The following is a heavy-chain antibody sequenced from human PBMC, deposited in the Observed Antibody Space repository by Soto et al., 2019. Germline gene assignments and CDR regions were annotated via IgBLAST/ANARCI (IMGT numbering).Heavy chain of an antibody. D-gene: IGHD3-16*01. CDR3: AMLDVYVTPIPQDV. V-gene: IGHV1-18*01. J-gene: IGHJ6*02. CDR1: GYTFTRYG. Sequence: QVQLVQSGAEVKNPGASVKVSCKASGYTFTRYGIGWARQAPGQGLEWMGWINTYNGNTNYAQNVQGRVTLTTDTSTSTAYMELRSLRSNDTAIYYCAMLDVYVTPIPQDVWGQGTTVIVSS. CDR2: INTYNGNT.